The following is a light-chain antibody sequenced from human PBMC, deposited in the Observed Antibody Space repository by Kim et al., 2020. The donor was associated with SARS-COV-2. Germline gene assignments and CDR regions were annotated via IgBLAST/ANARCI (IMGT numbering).Light chain of an antibody. Sequence: GQSITISCTGTRSDIGSYNLVSWYQQHPGKAPKLMIYEANERPSGVSIRFSGSKSGNTASLTISGLQAEDEADYYCCSYAGASTYVFGTGTKVTVL. CDR1: RSDIGSYNL. CDR3: CSYAGASTYV. J-gene: IGLJ1*01. V-gene: IGLV2-23*01. CDR2: EAN.